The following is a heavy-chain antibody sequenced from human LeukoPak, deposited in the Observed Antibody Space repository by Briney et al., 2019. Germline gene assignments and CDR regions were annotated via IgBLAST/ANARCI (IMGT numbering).Heavy chain of an antibody. J-gene: IGHJ4*02. V-gene: IGHV4-59*01. CDR2: IYYSGST. CDR3: ARRDDSSDEFDY. D-gene: IGHD3-22*01. CDR1: GGSISSYY. Sequence: SETLSLTCTVSGGSISSYYWSWIRQPPGKGLEWIGYIYYSGSTNYNPSLKSRVTISVDTSKNQFSLKLSSVTAADTAVYYCARRDDSSDEFDYWGQGTLVTVSS.